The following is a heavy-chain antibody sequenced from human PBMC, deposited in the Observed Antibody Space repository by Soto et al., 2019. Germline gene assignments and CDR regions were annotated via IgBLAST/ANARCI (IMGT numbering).Heavy chain of an antibody. CDR3: ARDGHTGSPTDYYYYGMDV. D-gene: IGHD4-17*01. J-gene: IGHJ6*02. V-gene: IGHV1-69*01. CDR1: GGTFSSYA. Sequence: QVQLVQSGAEVKKPGSSVKVSCKASGGTFSSYASIWVRQAPGQGLEWMGGIIPIFGTANYEQKFQGRVTITADESTSTSYMELSSFRSEDTAVYYCARDGHTGSPTDYYYYGMDVWCQGTTVTVS. CDR2: IIPIFGTA.